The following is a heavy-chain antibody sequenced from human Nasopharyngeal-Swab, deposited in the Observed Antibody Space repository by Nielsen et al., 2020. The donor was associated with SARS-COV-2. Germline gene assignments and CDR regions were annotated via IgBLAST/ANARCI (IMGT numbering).Heavy chain of an antibody. J-gene: IGHJ3*02. CDR1: GFTFSSYS. CDR3: ARSCSGGSCYSAAFDI. D-gene: IGHD2-15*01. Sequence: GESLKISCAASGFTFSSYSMNWVRQAPGKGLEWVSSISSSSSYIYYADSVKGRFTISRDNAKNSLYLQMNSLRAEDTAVYYCARSCSGGSCYSAAFDIWGQGTMVTVSS. CDR2: ISSSSSYI. V-gene: IGHV3-21*01.